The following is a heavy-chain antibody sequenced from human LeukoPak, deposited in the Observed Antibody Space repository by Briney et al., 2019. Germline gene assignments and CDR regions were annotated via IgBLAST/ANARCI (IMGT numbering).Heavy chain of an antibody. CDR1: GFTFADYA. J-gene: IGHJ6*03. Sequence: GGSLRLSCTASGFTFADYAMSWVRQAPGKGLEWVGFIRSKPYGGTTEYAASVKGRFTISRDDSKSIAYLQMNSLKAEDTAIYYCTSEEDYYYYMDVWGKGITVTVSS. CDR2: IRSKPYGGTT. CDR3: TSEEDYYYYMDV. V-gene: IGHV3-49*04.